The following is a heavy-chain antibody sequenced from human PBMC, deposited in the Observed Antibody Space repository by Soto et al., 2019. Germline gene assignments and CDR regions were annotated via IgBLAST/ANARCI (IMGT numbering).Heavy chain of an antibody. CDR3: ASTTYYYDSSGYYYTYYFDY. V-gene: IGHV4-61*01. D-gene: IGHD3-22*01. J-gene: IGHJ4*02. Sequence: SQTLSLTRTVSGGAVRSGSYYWSWIRQPPGKGLEWIGYIYYSGSTNYNPSLKSRVTISVDTSKSQFSLKLSSVTAADTAVYYCASTTYYYDSSGYYYTYYFDYWGQGTLVTVSS. CDR2: IYYSGST. CDR1: GGAVRSGSYY.